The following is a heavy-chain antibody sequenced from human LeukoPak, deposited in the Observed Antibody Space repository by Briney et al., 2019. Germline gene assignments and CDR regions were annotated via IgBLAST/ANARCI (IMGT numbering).Heavy chain of an antibody. J-gene: IGHJ5*02. CDR3: AISVSGIAAAGGFDP. V-gene: IGHV4-34*01. D-gene: IGHD6-13*01. CDR2: INHSGST. Sequence: SETLSLTCAVYGGSFSGYYWSWIRQPPGKGLEWIGEINHSGSTNYNPSLKSRVTILVDTSKNQFSLKLSSVTAADTAVYYCAISVSGIAAAGGFDPWGQGTLVTVSS. CDR1: GGSFSGYY.